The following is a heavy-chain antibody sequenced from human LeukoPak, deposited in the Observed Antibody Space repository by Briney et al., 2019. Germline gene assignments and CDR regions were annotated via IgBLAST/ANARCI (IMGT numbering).Heavy chain of an antibody. J-gene: IGHJ4*02. D-gene: IGHD1-26*01. CDR3: ARHGGVGALVTYYLDY. CDR2: INHSGST. V-gene: IGHV4-34*01. CDR1: GGSFSGYY. Sequence: PSETLSLTCAVYGGSFSGYYWSWIRQPPAKGLEWIGEINHSGSTNYNPSLTSRVTISVDTSKNQFSLKLSSVTAADTAVYYCARHGGVGALVTYYLDYWGQGTLVTVSS.